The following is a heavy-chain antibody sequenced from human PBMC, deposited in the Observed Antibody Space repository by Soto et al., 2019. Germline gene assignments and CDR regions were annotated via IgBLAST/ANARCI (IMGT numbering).Heavy chain of an antibody. Sequence: QVQLVQSGAEVKQPGSSVKVCCKASGGTFSSYAISWVRQAPGQGLEWMGGIIPIFGTANYAQKFQGRVTITADESTSTAYMELSSLRSEDTAVYYCAKIHNSPNRQYNWFDPWGQGALVTVSS. CDR3: AKIHNSPNRQYNWFDP. CDR1: GGTFSSYA. V-gene: IGHV1-69*12. CDR2: IIPIFGTA. J-gene: IGHJ5*02. D-gene: IGHD1-20*01.